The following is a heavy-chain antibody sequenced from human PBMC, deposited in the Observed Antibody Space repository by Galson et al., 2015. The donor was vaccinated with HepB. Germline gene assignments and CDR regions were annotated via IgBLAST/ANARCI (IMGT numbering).Heavy chain of an antibody. Sequence: SLRLSCAASGFSFSDYYMNWISQAPGKGLEWVSYISTSSTYTEYADSMKGRSTISRDNAKNSLYLQVSSLRAEDTAVYYCARSYYGDYAPDYWGQGTLVTVSS. CDR1: GFSFSDYY. D-gene: IGHD4-17*01. V-gene: IGHV3-11*03. CDR3: ARSYYGDYAPDY. J-gene: IGHJ4*02. CDR2: ISTSSTYT.